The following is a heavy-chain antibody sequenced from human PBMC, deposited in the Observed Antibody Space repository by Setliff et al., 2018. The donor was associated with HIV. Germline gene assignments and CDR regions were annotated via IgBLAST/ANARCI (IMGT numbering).Heavy chain of an antibody. CDR3: ARVFLEWLLYRPDYVMDV. D-gene: IGHD3-3*01. CDR1: GYTFTSYY. V-gene: IGHV1-46*01. J-gene: IGHJ6*02. CDR2: INPSGGST. Sequence: ASVKVSCKASGYTFTSYYIHWVRQAPGQGLEWMGRINPSGGSTSYAQKFQGRVTMTRDTSTSTVYMELSSLRSEDTAMYYCARVFLEWLLYRPDYVMDVWGQGTTVTVSS.